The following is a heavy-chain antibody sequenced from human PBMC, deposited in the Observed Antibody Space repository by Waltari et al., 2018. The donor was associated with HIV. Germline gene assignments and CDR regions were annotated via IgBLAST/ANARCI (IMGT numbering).Heavy chain of an antibody. CDR1: GFTFSSYA. V-gene: IGHV3-23*01. Sequence: EVQLLESGGGLVQPGGSLRLSCAASGFTFSSYAMSWVRQAPGKGLEWVSAISGSGGSTYYADSVKGRFTISIDNSKNTLYLQMNSLRAEDTAVYYCANFLADSSSSDWFDPWGQGTLVTVSS. CDR3: ANFLADSSSSDWFDP. D-gene: IGHD6-6*01. J-gene: IGHJ5*02. CDR2: ISGSGGST.